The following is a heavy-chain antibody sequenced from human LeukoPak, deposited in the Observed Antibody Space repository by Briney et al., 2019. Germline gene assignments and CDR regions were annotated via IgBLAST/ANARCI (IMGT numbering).Heavy chain of an antibody. CDR1: GFTFSSYA. J-gene: IGHJ4*02. D-gene: IGHD3-3*01. CDR2: ISYDGSNK. V-gene: IGHV3-30-3*01. CDR3: ARGDFWSGYSIDY. Sequence: GRSLRLSCAASGFTFSSYAMHWVRQAPGKGLEWVAVISYDGSNKYYADSVKGRFTISRDNSKNTPYLQMNSLRAEDTAVYYCARGDFWSGYSIDYWGQGTLVTVSS.